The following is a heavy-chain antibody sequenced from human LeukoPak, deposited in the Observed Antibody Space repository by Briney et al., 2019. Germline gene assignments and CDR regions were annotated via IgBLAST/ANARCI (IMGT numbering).Heavy chain of an antibody. D-gene: IGHD6-13*01. CDR1: GYSFTSYW. V-gene: IGHV5-51*01. Sequence: GESLKISCKGSGYSFTSYWIGWVRQMPGKGLEWMGIIYPGDSDTRYSPSFQGQVTISADKSISTAYLQWSSLKASDTAMYYCARRRSSSWYSDYYYYYGMDVWGQGTTVSVSS. J-gene: IGHJ6*02. CDR2: IYPGDSDT. CDR3: ARRRSSSWYSDYYYYYGMDV.